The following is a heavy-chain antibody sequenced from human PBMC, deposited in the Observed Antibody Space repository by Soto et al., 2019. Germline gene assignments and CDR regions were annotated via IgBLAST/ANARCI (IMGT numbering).Heavy chain of an antibody. CDR3: SRFIMVGGWFDPNYYHGMDV. CDR2: ISGYNGNT. J-gene: IGHJ6*02. D-gene: IGHD6-19*01. V-gene: IGHV1-18*01. CDR1: GYTFSNYG. Sequence: QVQLVQSGAEVKKPGASVTVPCKTSGYTFSNYGINWVRQAPGQGLEWMGWISGYNGNTNYAQTVQGRVTITTDTSTGTVYMELRSLKSDDTAIYYCSRFIMVGGWFDPNYYHGMDVWGQGTTVTVSS.